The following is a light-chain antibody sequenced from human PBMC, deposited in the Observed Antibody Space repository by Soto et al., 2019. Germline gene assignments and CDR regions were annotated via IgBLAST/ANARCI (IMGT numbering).Light chain of an antibody. J-gene: IGLJ3*02. CDR1: SSNIGSNF. CDR2: NTN. Sequence: QSVLTQPPSASGTPGQRVTIPCSGSSSNIGSNFVNWYQQLPGTAPKLLMYNTNQRPSGVPDRFSGSKSGTSASLAISGLQSEDEADYHCATWDDSLNGLVFGGGTKVTVL. V-gene: IGLV1-44*01. CDR3: ATWDDSLNGLV.